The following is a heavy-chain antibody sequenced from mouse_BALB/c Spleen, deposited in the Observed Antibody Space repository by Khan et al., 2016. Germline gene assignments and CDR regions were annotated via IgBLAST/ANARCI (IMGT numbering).Heavy chain of an antibody. CDR3: ARGTPFAS. CDR2: IYPGDGDT. V-gene: IGHV1-80*01. D-gene: IGHD2-14*01. J-gene: IGHJ3*01. CDR1: GYAFSGYW. Sequence: QVQLQQSGAELVRPGSSVKISCKASGYAFSGYWMNWVKQRPGQGLEWIGQIYPGDGDTNYHGKFKGKANRTADKSSSTAYMQLSSLTSEDSAVYFCARGTPFASWGQGTLVTVSA.